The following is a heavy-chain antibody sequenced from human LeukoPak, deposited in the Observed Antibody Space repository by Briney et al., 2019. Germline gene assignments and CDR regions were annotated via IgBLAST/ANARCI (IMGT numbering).Heavy chain of an antibody. D-gene: IGHD1-14*01. J-gene: IGHJ4*02. V-gene: IGHV3-49*04. CDR3: TREVDGMSAY. Sequence: GGSLRLSCTASGFNFGNYAMSWVRQAPGKGLEWLGFIRSKASGGAIEYDPSVDGRFTISRDDSKSIAYLQMTSLKTGDTATYFCTREVDGMSAYWGQGTLVTVSS. CDR2: IRSKASGGAI. CDR1: GFNFGNYA.